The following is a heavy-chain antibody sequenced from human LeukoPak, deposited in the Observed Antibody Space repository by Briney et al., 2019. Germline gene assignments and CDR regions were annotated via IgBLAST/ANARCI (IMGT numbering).Heavy chain of an antibody. Sequence: SETLSLTCAVYGGSFSGYYWSWIRQPPGKGLEWIGYIYYSGSTNYNPSLKSRVTISVDTSKNQFSLKLSSVTAADTAVYYCARDRSPSSGWYGNAFDIWGQGTMVTVSS. J-gene: IGHJ3*02. V-gene: IGHV4-59*01. CDR3: ARDRSPSSGWYGNAFDI. D-gene: IGHD6-19*01. CDR1: GGSFSGYY. CDR2: IYYSGST.